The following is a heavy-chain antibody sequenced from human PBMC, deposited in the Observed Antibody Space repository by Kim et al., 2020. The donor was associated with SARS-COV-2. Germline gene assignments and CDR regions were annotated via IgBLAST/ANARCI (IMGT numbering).Heavy chain of an antibody. CDR3: AAAGYYGSGSYYRTDYYYYGMDV. CDR1: GFTFTSSA. V-gene: IGHV1-58*02. Sequence: SVKVSCKASGFTFTSSAMQWVRQARGQRLEWIGWIVVGSGNTNYAQKFQERVTITRDMSTSTAYMELSSLRSEDTAVYYCAAAGYYGSGSYYRTDYYYYGMDVWGQGTTVTVSS. CDR2: IVVGSGNT. D-gene: IGHD3-10*01. J-gene: IGHJ6*02.